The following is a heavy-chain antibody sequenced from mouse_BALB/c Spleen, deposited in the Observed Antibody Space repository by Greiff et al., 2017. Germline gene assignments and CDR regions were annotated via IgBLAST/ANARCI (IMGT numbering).Heavy chain of an antibody. CDR1: GFTFSDYY. Sequence: EVQLQQSGGGLVKPGGSLKLSCAASGFTFSDYYMYWVRQTPEKRLEWVATISDGGSYTYYPDSVKGRFTISRDNAKNNLYLQMSSLKSEDTAMYYCARGVRLRYFDVWGAGTTVTVSS. CDR3: ARGVRLRYFDV. J-gene: IGHJ1*01. CDR2: ISDGGSYT. D-gene: IGHD1-2*01. V-gene: IGHV5-4*02.